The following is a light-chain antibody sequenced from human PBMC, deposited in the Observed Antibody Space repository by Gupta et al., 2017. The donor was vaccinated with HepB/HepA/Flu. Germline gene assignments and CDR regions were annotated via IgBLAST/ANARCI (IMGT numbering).Light chain of an antibody. Sequence: QSALTQPPSASGSPGQSVTISCTGTSSDVGGYNHVSWYQQHPGTAPKLMIFEVNQRPSGVPDRFSGSKSSNTASLTVSGLQADDEANYYCSSYAGSNNVVFGGGTKLTVL. V-gene: IGLV2-8*01. CDR1: SSDVGGYNH. J-gene: IGLJ2*01. CDR3: SSYAGSNNVV. CDR2: EVN.